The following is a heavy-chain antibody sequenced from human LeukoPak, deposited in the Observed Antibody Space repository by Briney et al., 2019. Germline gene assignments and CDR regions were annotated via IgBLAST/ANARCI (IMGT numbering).Heavy chain of an antibody. D-gene: IGHD6-19*01. CDR2: ISAYNGNT. CDR1: GYTFTSYG. Sequence: ASVKVSCKASGYTFTSYGISWVRQAPGQGLEWMGWISAYNGNTNYAQKLQGRVTVTTDTSTSTAYMELRSLRSDDTAVYYCARGRVDQYSSGWYVDYWGQGTLVTVSS. J-gene: IGHJ4*02. CDR3: ARGRVDQYSSGWYVDY. V-gene: IGHV1-18*01.